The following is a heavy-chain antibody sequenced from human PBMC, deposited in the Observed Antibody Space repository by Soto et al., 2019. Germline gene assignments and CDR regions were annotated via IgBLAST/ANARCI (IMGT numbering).Heavy chain of an antibody. V-gene: IGHV3-30*18. CDR1: GFTFSSYG. D-gene: IGHD3-3*01. Sequence: LRLSCAASGFTFSSYGMHWVRQAPGKGLEWVAVISYDGSNKYYADSVKGRFTISRDNSKNTLYLQMNSLRAEDTAVYYCAKDPYDFWSGYIFRLPDYWGQGTLVTVSS. J-gene: IGHJ4*02. CDR2: ISYDGSNK. CDR3: AKDPYDFWSGYIFRLPDY.